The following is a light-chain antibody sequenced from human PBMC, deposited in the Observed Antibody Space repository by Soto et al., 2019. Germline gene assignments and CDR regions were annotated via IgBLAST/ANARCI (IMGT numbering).Light chain of an antibody. J-gene: IGKJ1*01. CDR2: GVS. CDR3: QQRYNSTLT. V-gene: IGKV1-39*01. Sequence: DIQMTQSPSPLSASVGDRVTITCRASQYISDWLAWYQQKPGRDPNLVIYGVSTLQVGVPSRFSGSGFGTDFYLTISSLQTAEFGTYVCQQRYNSTLTFGQGTKVEIK. CDR1: QYISDW.